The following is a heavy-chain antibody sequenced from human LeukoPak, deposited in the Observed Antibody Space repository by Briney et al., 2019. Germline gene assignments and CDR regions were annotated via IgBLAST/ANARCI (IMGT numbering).Heavy chain of an antibody. D-gene: IGHD3-10*01. CDR3: ARVVLWFGEFPPNWFDP. V-gene: IGHV4-31*03. CDR2: IYYSGST. Sequence: PSETLSLTCTVSGGSISSGGYYWSWIRQHPGKGLEWIGYIYYSGSTYYNPSLKSRVTISVDTSKNQFSLKLSSVTAADTAVYYCARVVLWFGEFPPNWFDPWGQGTLVTVSS. J-gene: IGHJ5*02. CDR1: GGSISSGGYY.